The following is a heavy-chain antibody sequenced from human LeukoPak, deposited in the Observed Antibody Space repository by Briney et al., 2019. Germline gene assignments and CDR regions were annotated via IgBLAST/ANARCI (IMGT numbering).Heavy chain of an antibody. CDR2: INPSGGNT. J-gene: IGHJ4*02. CDR1: GYTFTNYY. D-gene: IGHD6-19*01. CDR3: ARGPGYSSGWYYFDY. Sequence: ASVKVSCKASGYTFTNYYMHWVRQAPGQGLEWMGIINPSGGNTAYAQRFQGRVTMTRDTSTSTVYMELSSLRSEDTAVYSCARGPGYSSGWYYFDYWGQGTLVTVSS. V-gene: IGHV1-46*01.